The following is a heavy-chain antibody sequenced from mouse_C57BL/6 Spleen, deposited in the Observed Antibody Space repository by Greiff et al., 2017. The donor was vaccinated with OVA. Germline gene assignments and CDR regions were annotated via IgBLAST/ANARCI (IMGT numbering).Heavy chain of an antibody. V-gene: IGHV1-80*01. CDR3: ARCTGGNYFDY. D-gene: IGHD1-1*01. CDR1: GYAFSSYW. CDR2: IYPGDGDT. J-gene: IGHJ2*01. Sequence: QVQLQQSGAELVKPGASVKISCKASGYAFSSYWMNWVKQRPGKGLEWIGQIYPGDGDTNYNGKFMGKATLTADKSSSTAYMQLSSLTSEDSAVYFCARCTGGNYFDYWGQGTTLTVSS.